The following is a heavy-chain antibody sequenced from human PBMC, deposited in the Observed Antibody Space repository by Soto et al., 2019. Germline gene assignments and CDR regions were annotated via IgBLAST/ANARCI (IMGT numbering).Heavy chain of an antibody. Sequence: PGGSLRLSCAASGFTFSLYSMIWVRQAPGKGLEWVASITSSSSYIYYEDSLKGRFTISRDNAKNPLFLQLDGLRAEDTAVYFCVRARSTDSRPDYWGQGTLVTVSS. D-gene: IGHD3-22*01. CDR3: VRARSTDSRPDY. CDR1: GFTFSLYS. J-gene: IGHJ4*02. V-gene: IGHV3-21*01. CDR2: ITSSSSYI.